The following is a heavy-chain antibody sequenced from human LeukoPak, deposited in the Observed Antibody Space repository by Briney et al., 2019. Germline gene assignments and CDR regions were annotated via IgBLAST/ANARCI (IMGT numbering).Heavy chain of an antibody. CDR2: VYSSGDA. CDR3: ATGYYFGSGSYGYLDY. J-gene: IGHJ4*02. V-gene: IGHV3-53*01. D-gene: IGHD3-10*01. CDR1: GFTVSSKY. Sequence: GGSLRLSCAASGFTVSSKYMSWVRQTPGKGLQWVALVYSSGDAYTPDSVKGRFTISRDDSENTLYLQMDSLRAEDTAVYYCATGYYFGSGSYGYLDYWGQGTLVTVSS.